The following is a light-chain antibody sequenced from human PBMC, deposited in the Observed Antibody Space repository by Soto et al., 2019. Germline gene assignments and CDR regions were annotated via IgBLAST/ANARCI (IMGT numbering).Light chain of an antibody. J-gene: IGKJ4*01. CDR1: QSISSW. CDR2: KAS. V-gene: IGKV1-5*03. CDR3: QQYNSYPLT. Sequence: DIQMTQSPSTLSASVGDRVTITCRASQSISSWLAWYQQKPGKAPNLLIYKASSLESGVPSRFSGSGSGTEFTLTISSLQPDDSATYDCQQYNSYPLTFGGGTKVEIK.